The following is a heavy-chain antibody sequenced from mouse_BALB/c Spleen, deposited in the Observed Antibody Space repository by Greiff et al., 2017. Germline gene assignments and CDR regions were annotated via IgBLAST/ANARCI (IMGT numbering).Heavy chain of an antibody. D-gene: IGHD2-3*01. CDR2: IDPSDSYT. V-gene: IGHV1-69*02. J-gene: IGHJ4*01. Sequence: QVQLQQPGAELVKPGASVKLSCKASGYTFTSYWMHWVKQRPGQGLEWIGEIDPSDSYTNYNQKFKGKATLTVDKSSSTAYMQLSSLTSEDSAVYYCARFAHDGYYAMDYWGQGTSVTVSS. CDR1: GYTFTSYW. CDR3: ARFAHDGYYAMDY.